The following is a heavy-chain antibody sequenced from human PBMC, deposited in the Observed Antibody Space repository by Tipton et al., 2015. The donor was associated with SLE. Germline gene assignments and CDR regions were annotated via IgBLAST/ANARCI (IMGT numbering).Heavy chain of an antibody. Sequence: TLSLTCTVSGGSISSGGYYWSWIRQHPGKGLEWIGYIYYSGSTYYNPSLKSRVTISVDTSKNQFSLKLSSVTAADTAMYYCARALWVDKDFEVPLAIRLRAFDIWGQGRMVTVSS. CDR3: ARALWVDKDFEVPLAIRLRAFDI. CDR2: IYYSGST. CDR1: GGSISSGGYY. V-gene: IGHV4-31*03. J-gene: IGHJ3*02. D-gene: IGHD2-2*02.